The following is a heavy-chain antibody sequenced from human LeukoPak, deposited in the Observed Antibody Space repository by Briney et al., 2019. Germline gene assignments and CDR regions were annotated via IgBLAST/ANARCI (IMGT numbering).Heavy chain of an antibody. J-gene: IGHJ4*02. CDR2: INENGDST. V-gene: IGHV3-64D*06. CDR3: VKRTISGTYYDY. Sequence: GGSLRLSCSASGFTFSSYAMHWVRQAPGKGLEYVSVINENGDSTYYADSVKGRFTISRDNSKNTLYLQMSSLRAEDTAVYYCVKRTISGTYYDYWGQGTLVTVSS. D-gene: IGHD1-26*01. CDR1: GFTFSSYA.